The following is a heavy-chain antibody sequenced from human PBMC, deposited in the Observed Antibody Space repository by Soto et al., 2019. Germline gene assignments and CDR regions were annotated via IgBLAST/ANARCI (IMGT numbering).Heavy chain of an antibody. J-gene: IGHJ4*02. V-gene: IGHV4-39*01. CDR3: ARLQYCGGDCFNFDY. D-gene: IGHD2-21*02. Sequence: SETLSLTCSVSGGSISSSSYFWAWVRQPPGKGLEWIGSVNYRGTAYYTSPLESRLTMSADTSKNQFSLKLNSVTAADTAVYYCARLQYCGGDCFNFDYWGQGTLVTVSS. CDR1: GGSISSSSYF. CDR2: VNYRGTA.